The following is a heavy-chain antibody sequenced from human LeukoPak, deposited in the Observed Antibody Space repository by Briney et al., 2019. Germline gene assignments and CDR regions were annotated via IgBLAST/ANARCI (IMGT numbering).Heavy chain of an antibody. CDR1: GGSISSYY. V-gene: IGHV4-59*08. D-gene: IGHD6-13*01. CDR2: IYYSGST. CDR3: ANTGLREQPVHWYFDL. J-gene: IGHJ2*01. Sequence: SETLSLTCTVSGGSISSYYWSWIRQPPGKGLEWIGYIYYSGSTNYNPSLKSRVTISVDTSKNQFSLKLSSVTAADTAVYYCANTGLREQPVHWYFDLWGRGTLVTVSS.